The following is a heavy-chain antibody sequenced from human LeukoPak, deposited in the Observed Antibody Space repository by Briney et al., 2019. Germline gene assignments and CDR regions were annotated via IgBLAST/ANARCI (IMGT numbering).Heavy chain of an antibody. V-gene: IGHV3-23*01. CDR2: ISGSGGST. CDR3: AKDDEGSSWYGNFDY. Sequence: GGSLRLSCAASGFTFSSYAMSWVRQAPGKGLEWVSAISGSGGSTYYADSVKGRFTISRDNSKNTLYLQMNSLRAEDTAVYYCAKDDEGSSWYGNFDYWGQGTLVTVSS. CDR1: GFTFSSYA. D-gene: IGHD6-13*01. J-gene: IGHJ4*02.